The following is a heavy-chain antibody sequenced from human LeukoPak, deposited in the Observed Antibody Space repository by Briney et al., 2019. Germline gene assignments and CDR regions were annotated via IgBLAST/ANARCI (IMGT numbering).Heavy chain of an antibody. CDR3: ARSRGYYDFWSGYYTGFDYFDY. D-gene: IGHD3-3*01. J-gene: IGHJ4*02. Sequence: SETLSLTCAVYGGSFSGYYWGWIRQPPGKGLEWIGEINHSGSTNYNPSLKSRVTISVDTSKNQFSLKLSSVTAADTAVYYCARSRGYYDFWSGYYTGFDYFDYWGQGTLVTVSS. V-gene: IGHV4-34*01. CDR1: GGSFSGYY. CDR2: INHSGST.